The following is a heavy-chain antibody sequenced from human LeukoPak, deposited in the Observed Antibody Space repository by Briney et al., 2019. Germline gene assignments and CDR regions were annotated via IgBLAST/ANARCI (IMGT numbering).Heavy chain of an antibody. D-gene: IGHD3-10*01. Sequence: SETLSLTCTVSGGSISSSSYYWGWIRQPPGKGLEWIGSIYYSGSTYYNPSLKSRVTISVDTSKNQFSLKLNSVTAADTAVYYCARQVGSYYYYYMDVWGKGTTVTVSS. V-gene: IGHV4-39*01. CDR1: GGSISSSSYY. CDR2: IYYSGST. J-gene: IGHJ6*03. CDR3: ARQVGSYYYYYMDV.